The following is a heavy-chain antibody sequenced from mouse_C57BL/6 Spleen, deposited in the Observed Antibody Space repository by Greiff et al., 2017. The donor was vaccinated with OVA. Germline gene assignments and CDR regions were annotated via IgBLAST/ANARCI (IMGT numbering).Heavy chain of an antibody. Sequence: EVQLQQSGPELVKPGASVKISCKASGYTFTDYYMNWVKQSHGKSLEWIGDINPNNGGTSYNQKFKGKATLTVDKSSSTAYMELRSLTSEDSAVYYCARWRTQGGFAYWGQGTLVTVSA. D-gene: IGHD3-2*02. V-gene: IGHV1-26*01. CDR2: INPNNGGT. CDR3: ARWRTQGGFAY. J-gene: IGHJ3*01. CDR1: GYTFTDYY.